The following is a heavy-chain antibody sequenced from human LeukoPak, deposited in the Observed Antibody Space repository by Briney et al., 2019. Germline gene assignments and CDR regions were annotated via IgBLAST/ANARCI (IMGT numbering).Heavy chain of an antibody. J-gene: IGHJ6*03. CDR2: IYYSGST. CDR1: GGSISSYY. D-gene: IGHD3-3*01. Sequence: PSETLSLTCTVSGGSISSYYWSWIRQPPGKGLEWIGYIYYSGSTNYNPSLKSRVTISVDTSKNQFSLKLSSVTAADTAVYYCARVGLYDFWSGYYTGCYYYYYMDVWGKGTTVTVSS. CDR3: ARVGLYDFWSGYYTGCYYYYYMDV. V-gene: IGHV4-59*01.